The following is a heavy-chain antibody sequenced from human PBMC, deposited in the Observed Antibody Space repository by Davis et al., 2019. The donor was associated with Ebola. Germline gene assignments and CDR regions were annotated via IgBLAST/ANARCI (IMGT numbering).Heavy chain of an antibody. CDR3: ARGPRKMATTNFDY. D-gene: IGHD5-24*01. CDR2: ISISSGFT. V-gene: IGHV3-11*06. CDR1: GFTFSSYW. J-gene: IGHJ4*02. Sequence: GESLKISCAASGFTFSSYWMSWIRQAPGKGLEWVSYISISSGFTNYADSVKGRFTISRDNAKNSLYLQMNSLRAEDTAVYYCARGPRKMATTNFDYWGQGTLVTVSS.